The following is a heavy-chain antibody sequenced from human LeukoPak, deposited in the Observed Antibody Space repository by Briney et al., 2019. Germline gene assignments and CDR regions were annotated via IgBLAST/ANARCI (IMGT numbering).Heavy chain of an antibody. CDR1: GGSISSYY. D-gene: IGHD2-15*01. J-gene: IGHJ1*01. CDR3: ARGRGGGSRSLHFQH. Sequence: SETLSLTCTVSGGSISSYYWSWIRQPPGKGLEWIGYIYYSGSTNYNPSLKSRVTISVDTSKDQFSLKLSSVPAADTAVYYCARGRGGGSRSLHFQHWGQGTLVTVSS. CDR2: IYYSGST. V-gene: IGHV4-59*08.